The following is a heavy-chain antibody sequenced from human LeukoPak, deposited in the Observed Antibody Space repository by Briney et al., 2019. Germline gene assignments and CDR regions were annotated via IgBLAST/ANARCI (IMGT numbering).Heavy chain of an antibody. CDR2: ISAYNGNT. V-gene: IGHV1-18*01. J-gene: IGHJ6*02. D-gene: IGHD3-3*01. CDR3: ARDMFDFWSGYIYYGMDV. CDR1: GYTFTSYG. Sequence: ASVKVSCKASGYTFTSYGISWVRQAPGQGLEWMAWISAYNGNTNYAQKLQGRVTMTTDTSTSTAYMELRSLRSDDTAVYYCARDMFDFWSGYIYYGMDVWGQGTTVTVSS.